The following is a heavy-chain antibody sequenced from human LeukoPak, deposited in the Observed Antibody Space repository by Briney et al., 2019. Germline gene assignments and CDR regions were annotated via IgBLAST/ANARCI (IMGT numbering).Heavy chain of an antibody. Sequence: QPGGSLRLSCAASGFTFSSYAMSWVRQAPGKGLEWVSGLTGSDDSTYYADSVKGRLTLSRDNSKSTLYLQMNSLRAGDTAVYYCAKSRITVTTHAFDIWGRGTMVTISS. CDR3: AKSRITVTTHAFDI. CDR1: GFTFSSYA. V-gene: IGHV3-23*01. CDR2: LTGSDDST. J-gene: IGHJ3*02. D-gene: IGHD1-7*01.